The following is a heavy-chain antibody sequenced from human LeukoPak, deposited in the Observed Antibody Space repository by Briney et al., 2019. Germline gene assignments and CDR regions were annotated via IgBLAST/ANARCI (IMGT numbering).Heavy chain of an antibody. CDR2: IYYSGST. J-gene: IGHJ6*03. CDR3: ARVPSVRSHIRYYYYYMDV. V-gene: IGHV4-59*01. D-gene: IGHD1-14*01. CDR1: GGSISSYY. Sequence: NPSETLSLTCTVSGGSISSYYWSWIRQPPGKGLEWIGYIYYSGSTNYNPSLKSRVTISVDTSKNQFSLKLSSVTAADTAVYYCARVPSVRSHIRYYYYYMDVWGKGTTVTISS.